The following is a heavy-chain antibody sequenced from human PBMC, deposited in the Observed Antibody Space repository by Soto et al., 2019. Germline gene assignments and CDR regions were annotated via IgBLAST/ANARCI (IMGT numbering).Heavy chain of an antibody. D-gene: IGHD1-26*01. J-gene: IGHJ4*02. V-gene: IGHV4-59*01. Sequence: ETLSLTCTVSGGSISSYYWSWIRQPPGKGLEWIGYIYYSGSTNYNPSLKSRVTISIDTSKNQFSLKLTSVTAADTAVYYCARRYGGNFDYWGQGTLVTVPQ. CDR2: IYYSGST. CDR3: ARRYGGNFDY. CDR1: GGSISSYY.